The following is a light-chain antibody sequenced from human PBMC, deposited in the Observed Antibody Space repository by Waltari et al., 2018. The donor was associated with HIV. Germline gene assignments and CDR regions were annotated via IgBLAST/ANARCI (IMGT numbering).Light chain of an antibody. Sequence: SVMNQSPDSLAVSLGERATNKGKSSQNAFYSSNNKNDLSLYQPKPGQPPKLIILSASSRQAVVPDRLSGSGSGTDFTLTISSLQAEDVAVYFCQQTYTIPPTFGGGTKVEIK. V-gene: IGKV4-1*01. CDR1: QNAFYSSNNKND. CDR2: SAS. J-gene: IGKJ4*01. CDR3: QQTYTIPPT.